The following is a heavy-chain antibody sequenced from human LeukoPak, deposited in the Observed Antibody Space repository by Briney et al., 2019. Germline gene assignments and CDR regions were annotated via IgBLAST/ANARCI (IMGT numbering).Heavy chain of an antibody. J-gene: IGHJ6*02. CDR1: GFTVSNNH. D-gene: IGHD3-16*01. CDR2: TYSDGTT. CDR3: ARDRVEVTTSMLGGVKRTVTDYYGMDV. Sequence: QPGGSLRLTCGASGFTVSNNHMSWVRQAPGKGLEWVSITYSDGTTYYAASVKGRFTISRDNSRNTLYVQMNSLRAEDTAVYFCARDRVEVTTSMLGGVKRTVTDYYGMDVWGQGTTVTVSS. V-gene: IGHV3-53*01.